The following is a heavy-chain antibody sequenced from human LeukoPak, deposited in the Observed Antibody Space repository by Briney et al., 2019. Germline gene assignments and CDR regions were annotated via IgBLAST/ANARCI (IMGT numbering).Heavy chain of an antibody. J-gene: IGHJ6*02. V-gene: IGHV3-33*01. D-gene: IGHD6-13*01. CDR1: GFTFSSYG. CDR3: ARDLAAADQPPFRYYYYGVDV. CDR2: IWYDGSNK. Sequence: PGRSLRLSCAASGFTFSSYGMHWVRQAPGKGLEWVAVIWYDGSNKYYADSVKGRFTISRDNSKNTLYLQMNSLRAEDTAVYYCARDLAAADQPPFRYYYYGVDVWGQGTTVTVSS.